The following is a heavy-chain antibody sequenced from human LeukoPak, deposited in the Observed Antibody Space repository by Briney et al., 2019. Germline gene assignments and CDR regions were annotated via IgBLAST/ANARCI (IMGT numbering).Heavy chain of an antibody. D-gene: IGHD6-13*01. CDR3: ARGHISATGCFDY. Sequence: PGGSLRLSCAASGFTLTNYWMSWVRQAPGKGLEWVANIKQDGSEKYYVDSVKGRFTISRDNAKNSLYLQMNSLTAEDTAVYYCARGHISATGCFDYWGQGTLVTVSS. CDR2: IKQDGSEK. CDR1: GFTLTNYW. V-gene: IGHV3-7*01. J-gene: IGHJ4*02.